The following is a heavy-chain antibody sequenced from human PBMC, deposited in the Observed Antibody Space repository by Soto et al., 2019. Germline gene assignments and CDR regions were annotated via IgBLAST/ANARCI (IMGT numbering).Heavy chain of an antibody. Sequence: VQLVRSGAAVKRPGASVKVSCKASGYTFTSYGSSWVRQAPGQGLEWMGWISAYNGNTKYAQKHQGRVTKTTGTSTSTHYMELRSLRTDDTAVYYCAREPNYFDYWSQGTLVTVSS. V-gene: IGHV1-18*01. CDR1: GYTFTSYG. CDR3: AREPNYFDY. J-gene: IGHJ4*02. CDR2: ISAYNGNT.